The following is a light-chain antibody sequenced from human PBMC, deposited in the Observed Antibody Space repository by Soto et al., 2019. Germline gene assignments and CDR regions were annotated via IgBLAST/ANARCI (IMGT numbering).Light chain of an antibody. Sequence: EIVMTQSPAALSVSPGERATLSCRASQTVGSNLAWYRQKPGQTPRLLIYDVSTRATGVPARFSGSGSGTEFTLTISSLQSEDFAVYYCQQYNNWPHTFGQGTKV. CDR2: DVS. CDR3: QQYNNWPHT. V-gene: IGKV3-15*01. J-gene: IGKJ1*01. CDR1: QTVGSN.